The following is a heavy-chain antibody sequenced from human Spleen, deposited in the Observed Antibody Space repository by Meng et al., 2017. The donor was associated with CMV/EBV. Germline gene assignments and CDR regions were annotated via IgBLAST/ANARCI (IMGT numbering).Heavy chain of an antibody. V-gene: IGHV1-8*01. CDR1: GYTFGNYD. Sequence: ASVKVSCKASGYTFGNYDINWVRQATGQGLEWMGWLNPKSGNTGYAQRFQGRMNMTVDTSISTVYMELSSLRFEDTAVYYCARDPGSASGPYGMDVWGQGTTVTVSS. CDR3: ARDPGSASGPYGMDV. CDR2: LNPKSGNT. J-gene: IGHJ6*02. D-gene: IGHD6-6*01.